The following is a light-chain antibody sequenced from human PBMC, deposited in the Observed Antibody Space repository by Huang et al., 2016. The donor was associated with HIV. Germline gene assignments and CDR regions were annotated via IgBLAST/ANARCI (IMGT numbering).Light chain of an antibody. J-gene: IGKJ3*01. CDR2: DAS. CDR3: QQRSNWPLT. CDR1: QSVSSY. V-gene: IGKV3-11*01. Sequence: EIVLTQSPATLSLSPGERATLSCRASQSVSSYLAWYQQKPGQAPRLLIYDASNGATGIPARFSGSGSGTDFTLTISSLEPEDFALYYCQQRSNWPLTFGPGTKVDIK.